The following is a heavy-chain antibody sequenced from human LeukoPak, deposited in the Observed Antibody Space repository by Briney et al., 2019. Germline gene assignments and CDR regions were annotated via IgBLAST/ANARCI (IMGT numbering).Heavy chain of an antibody. CDR2: ISITGGRT. J-gene: IGHJ5*02. V-gene: IGHV3-23*01. CDR3: AKDPPAYPLYWYDSNRSTENWFDP. CDR1: GFVFSNYA. Sequence: PGGSLRLSCVASGFVFSNYAMSWVRQAPGKGLEWVSAISITGGRTYYADSVKGRFTISRDNSENTLYLQMNSLRAEDTAVYYCAKDPPAYPLYWYDSNRSTENWFDPWGQGTLVTVSS. D-gene: IGHD3-22*01.